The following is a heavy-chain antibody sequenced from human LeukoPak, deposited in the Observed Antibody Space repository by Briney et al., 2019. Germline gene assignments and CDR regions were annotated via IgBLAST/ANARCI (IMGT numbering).Heavy chain of an antibody. V-gene: IGHV3-7*03. J-gene: IGHJ4*02. CDR2: IKQDGSET. D-gene: IGHD3-22*01. CDR3: ARDKGDYDTSGSLFVF. CDR1: GFTFSRYW. Sequence: GGSLRLSCAASGFTFSRYWMSWVRQAPRKGLEWVANIKQDGSETYYVDSVKGRFTISRDNAKNSLYLQMNSLRAEDTAVYYCARDKGDYDTSGSLFVFGGQGILVTVSS.